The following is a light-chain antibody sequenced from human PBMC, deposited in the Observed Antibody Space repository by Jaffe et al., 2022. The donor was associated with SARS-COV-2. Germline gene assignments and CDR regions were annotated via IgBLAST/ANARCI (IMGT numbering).Light chain of an antibody. CDR3: QQYYNIPRT. CDR1: QSVLSSSNNKNN. Sequence: DIVMTQSPDSLAVSLGERATINCKSSQSVLSSSNNKNNLVWYQQKPGQPPKVLIQWASTRESGVPDRFTGRGSGTDFSLTINNLQAEDVAVYYCQQYYNIPRTFGQGTKLEIK. J-gene: IGKJ2*01. CDR2: WAS. V-gene: IGKV4-1*01.